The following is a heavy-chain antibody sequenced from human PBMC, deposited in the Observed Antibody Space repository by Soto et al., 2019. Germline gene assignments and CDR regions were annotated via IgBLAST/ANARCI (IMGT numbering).Heavy chain of an antibody. CDR3: ARLVAAGITYYFDS. CDR1: AFSLSTSGVG. J-gene: IGHJ4*02. CDR2: ISWDDDK. V-gene: IGHV2-5*02. D-gene: IGHD2-21*01. Sequence: QITLKESGPTLVKPTQTLTLTCTFSAFSLSTSGVGVGWIRQPPGKALEWLTFISWDDDKRYSPSLKSRLTITKDTTKNQVVLTMTNMDPVYTATYYCARLVAAGITYYFDSWCQGTLVTVSS.